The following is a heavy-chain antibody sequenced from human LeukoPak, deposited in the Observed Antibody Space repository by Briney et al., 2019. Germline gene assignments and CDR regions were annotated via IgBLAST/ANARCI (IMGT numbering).Heavy chain of an antibody. V-gene: IGHV4-59*01. J-gene: IGHJ3*02. CDR2: IYYSGST. D-gene: IGHD1-14*01. Sequence: SETLSLTCTVSGGSISSYYWSWIRQPPGKGLEWIGYIYYSGSTNYNPSLKSRVTISVDTSKNQFSLKLSSVTAADTAVYYCARHGRRGRLFHNRGHDAFDIWGQGTMVTVSS. CDR1: GGSISSYY. CDR3: ARHGRRGRLFHNRGHDAFDI.